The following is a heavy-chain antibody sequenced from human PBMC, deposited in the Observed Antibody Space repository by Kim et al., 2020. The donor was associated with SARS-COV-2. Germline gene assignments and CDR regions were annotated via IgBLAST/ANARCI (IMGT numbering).Heavy chain of an antibody. D-gene: IGHD3-10*01. J-gene: IGHJ6*02. CDR3: ARDYYYGSGSYFYYYYYGMDV. Sequence: GGSLRLSCVASGFTFSSYSMNWVRQAPGKGLEWVSSISSSSSYIYYADSVKGRFTISRDNAKNSLYLQMNSLRAEDTAVYYCARDYYYGSGSYFYYYYYGMDVWGQGTTVTVSS. CDR2: ISSSSSYI. V-gene: IGHV3-21*01. CDR1: GFTFSSYS.